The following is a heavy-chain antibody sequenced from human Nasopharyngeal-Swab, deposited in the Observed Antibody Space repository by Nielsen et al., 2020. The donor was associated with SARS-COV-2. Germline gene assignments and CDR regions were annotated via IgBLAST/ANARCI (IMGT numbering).Heavy chain of an antibody. Sequence: GGSLRLSYAASGGTFSNAWMSWVRQAPGKGLEWIGRIKSKTVGGTTDYAAPVKGRFTISRDDSKNTLFLQMNSLKTEDTAVYYCTAPGSYPGIDYWGQGTLVTVSS. V-gene: IGHV3-15*01. CDR3: TAPGSYPGIDY. CDR2: IKSKTVGGTT. J-gene: IGHJ4*02. D-gene: IGHD1-26*01. CDR1: GGTFSNAW.